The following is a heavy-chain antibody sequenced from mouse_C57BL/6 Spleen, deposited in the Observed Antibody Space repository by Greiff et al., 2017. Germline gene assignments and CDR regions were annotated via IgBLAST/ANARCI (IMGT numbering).Heavy chain of an antibody. Sequence: EVQGVESGGGLVKPGGSLNLSCAASGFTFSDYGMHWVRQAPEKGLEWVAYISSGSSTIYYADTVKGRFTISRDNAKNTLFLQMTSLRSEDTAMYYCARCHGSSYRRVVCDYWGQGTTLTVSS. CDR1: GFTFSDYG. D-gene: IGHD1-1*01. V-gene: IGHV5-17*01. CDR3: ARCHGSSYRRVVCDY. CDR2: ISSGSSTI. J-gene: IGHJ2*01.